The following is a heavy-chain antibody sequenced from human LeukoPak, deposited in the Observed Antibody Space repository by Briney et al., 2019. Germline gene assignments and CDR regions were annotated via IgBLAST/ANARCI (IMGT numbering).Heavy chain of an antibody. V-gene: IGHV4-59*08. CDR2: IYYSGST. Sequence: PSETLSLTCTVSGGSISSYYWSWIRQPPGKGLEWIGYIYYSGSTNYNPSLKSRVTISVDTSKNQFSLKLSSVTAADTAVYYCARQGGSGSLPGEIDYWGQGTLVTVSS. CDR1: GGSISSYY. J-gene: IGHJ4*02. D-gene: IGHD3-10*01. CDR3: ARQGGSGSLPGEIDY.